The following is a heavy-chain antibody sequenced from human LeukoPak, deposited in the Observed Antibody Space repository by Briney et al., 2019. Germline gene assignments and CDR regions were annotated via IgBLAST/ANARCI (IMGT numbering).Heavy chain of an antibody. J-gene: IGHJ5*02. CDR1: GGSISSYY. CDR3: ARSFDIWGDSGSMTFDP. Sequence: SETLSLTCTVSGGSISSYYWSWIRQPPGKGLEWIGYIYYSGGTNYNPSLKSRVTISVDTSKNQFSLKLSSVTAADTAVYYCARSFDIWGDSGSMTFDPWGQGTLVTVSS. D-gene: IGHD1-26*01. CDR2: IYYSGGT. V-gene: IGHV4-59*01.